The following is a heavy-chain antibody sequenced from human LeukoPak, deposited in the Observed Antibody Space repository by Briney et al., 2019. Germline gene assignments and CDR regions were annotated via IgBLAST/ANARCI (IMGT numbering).Heavy chain of an antibody. CDR3: ARDSLNYYYDSSGYYARLNWFDP. CDR1: GYTFTSYG. CDR2: ISAYNGNT. J-gene: IGHJ5*02. Sequence: ASVKVSCKASGYTFTSYGISWVRQAPGQGLEWMGWISAYNGNTNYAQKLQGRVTMTTDTSTSTAYMELRSLRSDDTAVYYCARDSLNYYYDSSGYYARLNWFDPWGQGTLVTVSS. D-gene: IGHD3-22*01. V-gene: IGHV1-18*01.